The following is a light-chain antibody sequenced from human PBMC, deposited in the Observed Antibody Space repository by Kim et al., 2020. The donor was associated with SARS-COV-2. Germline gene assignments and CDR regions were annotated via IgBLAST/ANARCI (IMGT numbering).Light chain of an antibody. J-gene: IGLJ3*02. Sequence: QAVVTQESSLTVSPGGTVTLTCASSAGAVTTDSYPNWFQQRPGQPPRALIYDTNNRHSGTPARFSGSLLGGKAALTLSNAQPEDEADYHCLLCHGGTCGFGGGTQLTVL. CDR2: DTN. CDR1: AGAVTTDSY. CDR3: LLCHGGTCG. V-gene: IGLV7-43*01.